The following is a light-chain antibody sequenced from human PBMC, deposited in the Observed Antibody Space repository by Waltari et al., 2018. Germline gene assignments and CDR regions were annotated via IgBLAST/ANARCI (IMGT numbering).Light chain of an antibody. V-gene: IGKV1-27*01. Sequence: DIQTTKSTPTLSASVGDRVTITCRASQGISNYLAWYQQKPAKVPKLLIYAASTLQSGVPSRFSGSGSGTDFTLTISSLQPEDVATYYCQKYNSAPQTFGQGTKVEIK. CDR1: QGISNY. CDR2: AAS. J-gene: IGKJ1*01. CDR3: QKYNSAPQT.